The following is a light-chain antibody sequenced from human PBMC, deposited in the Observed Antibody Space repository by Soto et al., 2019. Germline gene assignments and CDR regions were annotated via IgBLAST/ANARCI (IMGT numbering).Light chain of an antibody. CDR1: SGHSSYA. CDR2: LNSDGSH. J-gene: IGLJ3*02. CDR3: QTWGTGIWV. V-gene: IGLV4-69*01. Sequence: QLVLTQSPSASASLGASVKLTCTLSSGHSSYAIAWHQQQPEKGPRYLMKLNSDGSHSKGDGIPDRFSGSSSGAERYLTISRRQSEDEADYYCQTWGTGIWVFGGGTKLTVL.